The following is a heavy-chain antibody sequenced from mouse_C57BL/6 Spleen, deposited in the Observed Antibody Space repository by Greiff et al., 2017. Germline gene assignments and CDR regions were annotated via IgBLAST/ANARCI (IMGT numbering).Heavy chain of an antibody. Sequence: EVQVVESGGGLVQPKGSLKLSCAASGFSFNTYAMNWVRQGPGKGLEWVARIRSKSNNYATYYADSVKDRVTISRDNSESMLYLQMNNLKTEDTAMCCCVREYYVSTWFADWGQGTLVTVAA. CDR3: VREYYVSTWFAD. D-gene: IGHD1-1*01. V-gene: IGHV10-1*01. CDR1: GFSFNTYA. J-gene: IGHJ3*01. CDR2: IRSKSNNYAT.